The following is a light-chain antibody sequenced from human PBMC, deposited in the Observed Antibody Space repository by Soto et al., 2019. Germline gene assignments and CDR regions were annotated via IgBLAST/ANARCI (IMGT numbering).Light chain of an antibody. J-gene: IGKJ1*01. V-gene: IGKV3-20*01. CDR1: QSVSSSY. CDR3: QRYGNSRA. Sequence: EIVLTQFPGTLSLTPGERATLSCRASQSVSSSYLAWYQLKPGQAPRLLIYGASSRATGIPDRFSGSGSGTDFTLTISRLEPEDFAVYYCQRYGNSRAFGQGTKVDIK. CDR2: GAS.